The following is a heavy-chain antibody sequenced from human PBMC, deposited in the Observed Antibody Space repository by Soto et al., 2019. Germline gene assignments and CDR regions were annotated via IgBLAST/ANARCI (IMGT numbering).Heavy chain of an antibody. CDR2: ISSSGSTI. CDR3: AKAPSKKQFDY. Sequence: GGSLRLSCAASGFTFSDYYMSWIRQAPGKGLEWVSYISSSGSTIYYADSVKGRFTISRDNAKNSLYLQMSSLRAEDTAVYYCAKAPSKKQFDYWGQGTLVTVSS. CDR1: GFTFSDYY. V-gene: IGHV3-11*01. J-gene: IGHJ4*02.